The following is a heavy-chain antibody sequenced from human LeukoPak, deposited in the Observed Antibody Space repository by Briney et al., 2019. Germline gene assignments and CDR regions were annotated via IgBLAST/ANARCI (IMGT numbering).Heavy chain of an antibody. J-gene: IGHJ4*02. CDR1: GGSLSGYY. CDR2: INHSGST. Sequence: SETLSLTCAVYGGSLSGYYWSWIRQPPGKGLEWIGEINHSGSTNYNPSLKSRVTISVDTSKNQFSLKLSSVTAADTAVYYCARARVVVVPAATLRGGGVDYWGQGTLVTVSS. D-gene: IGHD2-2*01. CDR3: ARARVVVVPAATLRGGGVDY. V-gene: IGHV4-34*01.